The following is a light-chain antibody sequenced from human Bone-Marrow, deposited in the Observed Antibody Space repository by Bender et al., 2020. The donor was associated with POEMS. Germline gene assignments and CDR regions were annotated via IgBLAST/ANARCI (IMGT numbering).Light chain of an antibody. CDR2: GNK. V-gene: IGLV1-44*01. Sequence: QSVLTQPPSASGTPGQRVTISCSGTSFDIGTNTVNWYQQVSGTAPRLLIYGNKQRPSGVPDRFSGSKSGTSASLTISGLQSDDEGSYYCATWDDSLNALFGGGTKLTVL. CDR3: ATWDDSLNAL. CDR1: SFDIGTNT. J-gene: IGLJ2*01.